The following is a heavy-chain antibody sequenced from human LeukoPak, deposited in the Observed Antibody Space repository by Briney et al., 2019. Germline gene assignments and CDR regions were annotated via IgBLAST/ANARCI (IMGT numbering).Heavy chain of an antibody. V-gene: IGHV3-11*01. CDR2: ISGSGSSI. J-gene: IGHJ4*02. CDR3: ATHDFSGAYYFDY. Sequence: GGSLRLSCAASGFTFSDYYMRWIRQAPGKGLEWISYISGSGSSIYYADSVKGRFTISRDNAKNSLYLQMNSLRAEDTAVYYCATHDFSGAYYFDYWGQGTLVTVSS. D-gene: IGHD3/OR15-3a*01. CDR1: GFTFSDYY.